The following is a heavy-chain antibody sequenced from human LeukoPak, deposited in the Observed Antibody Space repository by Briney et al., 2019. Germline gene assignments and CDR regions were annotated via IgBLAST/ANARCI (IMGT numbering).Heavy chain of an antibody. CDR2: ISGRGDST. J-gene: IGHJ6*03. CDR3: AKDLPYAYYMDV. V-gene: IGHV3-23*01. D-gene: IGHD4-17*01. Sequence: PGGSLRLSCAASGFTFSNYAMSWVRQAPGKGLEWVSAISGRGDSTYNADSVKGRLTIPRDNSKNTLYLQMNSLRAEDTAVYYCAKDLPYAYYMDVWGKGTTVTVSS. CDR1: GFTFSNYA.